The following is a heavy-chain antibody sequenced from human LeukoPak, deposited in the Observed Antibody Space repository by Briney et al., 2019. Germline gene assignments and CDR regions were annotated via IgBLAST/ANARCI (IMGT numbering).Heavy chain of an antibody. J-gene: IGHJ5*02. CDR3: ARGYYDILTGYSYNWFDP. D-gene: IGHD3-9*01. CDR2: IYTSGST. Sequence: PSETLSLTCTVSGGSISSYYWSWIRQPAGKGLEWIGRIYTSGSTNYNPSLKSRVTMSVDTPKNQFSLKLSSVTAADTAVYYCARGYYDILTGYSYNWFDPWGQGTLVTVSS. CDR1: GGSISSYY. V-gene: IGHV4-4*07.